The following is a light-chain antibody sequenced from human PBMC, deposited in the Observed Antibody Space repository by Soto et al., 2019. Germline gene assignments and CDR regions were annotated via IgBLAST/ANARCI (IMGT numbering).Light chain of an antibody. V-gene: IGKV3-15*01. CDR1: QSVSSN. CDR3: QQYNNWPRPT. Sequence: EIVITPSPATLSVSPGERATLSCRASQSVSSNLAWYQQKPGQAHRLLIYGASTRATGIPARFSGSGSGTEFTLTISRLQSEDLAVYYGQQYNNWPRPTVGQLTKVEIK. J-gene: IGKJ1*01. CDR2: GAS.